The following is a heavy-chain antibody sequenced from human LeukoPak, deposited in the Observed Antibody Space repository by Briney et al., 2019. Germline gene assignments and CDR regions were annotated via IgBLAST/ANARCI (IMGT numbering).Heavy chain of an antibody. Sequence: GGSLRLSCAASGVTFSSYTMNWVRQAPGKGLEWVSSISSSSNYIYYADSVKGRFIISRDNAKNSLYLQMNSLRAEDTAVYYCARDAPLPDFWGQGTLVTVPS. V-gene: IGHV3-21*01. J-gene: IGHJ4*02. D-gene: IGHD1-26*01. CDR3: ARDAPLPDF. CDR1: GVTFSSYT. CDR2: ISSSSNYI.